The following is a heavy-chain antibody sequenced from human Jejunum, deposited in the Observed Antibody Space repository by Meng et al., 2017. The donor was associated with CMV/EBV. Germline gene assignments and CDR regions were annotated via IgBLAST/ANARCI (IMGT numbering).Heavy chain of an antibody. CDR1: GYTLSAYY. CDR3: ARDLRGSYFDY. D-gene: IGHD1-26*01. Sequence: SCKASGYTLSAYYMHWVRQAPGQGLEWMGWINPNNGDTNYAQKFQDRVTMTRDTSINTAYMELSRLTSDDTAIYYCARDLRGSYFDYYSQGTLVNVSS. V-gene: IGHV1-2*02. CDR2: INPNNGDT. J-gene: IGHJ4*02.